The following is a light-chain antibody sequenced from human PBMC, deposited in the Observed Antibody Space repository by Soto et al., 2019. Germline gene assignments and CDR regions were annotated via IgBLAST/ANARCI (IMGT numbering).Light chain of an antibody. CDR2: DAS. V-gene: IGKV1-39*01. CDR1: QSISSY. J-gene: IGKJ5*01. CDR3: QQSYSTLIT. Sequence: DIQMTQSPSSLSASVGDRVTITCRASQSISSYLNWYQQKPGKAPKLLIYDASSLQSGVPSRFSGSGSGTDFTLTSSSLQPEDFATYYCQQSYSTLITFGQGTRLEIK.